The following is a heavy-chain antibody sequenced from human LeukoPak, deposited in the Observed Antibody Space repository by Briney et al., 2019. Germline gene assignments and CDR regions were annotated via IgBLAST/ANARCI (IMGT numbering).Heavy chain of an antibody. J-gene: IGHJ6*02. CDR2: FSSGGAYI. D-gene: IGHD4-17*01. CDR3: AKAPVTIYYYYYGMDV. V-gene: IGHV3-21*04. CDR1: GLTFNAYT. Sequence: GGPWSPSWEASGLTFNAYTMNWAGQAPGKGLEWVSSFSSGGAYIYYADSVKGRFTISRDNGKNSLYLQMDSLRAEDTAIYYCAKAPVTIYYYYYGMDVWGQGTTVTVSS.